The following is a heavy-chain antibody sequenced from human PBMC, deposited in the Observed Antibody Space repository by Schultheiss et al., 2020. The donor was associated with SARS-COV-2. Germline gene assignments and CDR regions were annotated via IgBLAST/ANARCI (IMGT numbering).Heavy chain of an antibody. D-gene: IGHD4-17*01. J-gene: IGHJ3*02. CDR2: ISSSSSYI. Sequence: GGSLRLSCAASGFTFSSYSMNWVRQAPGKGLEWVSSISSSSSYIYYADSVKGRFTISRDNAKNSLYLQMNSLRAEDTAVYYCTTEDYGDYEGAFDIWGQGTMVTVSS. V-gene: IGHV3-21*01. CDR3: TTEDYGDYEGAFDI. CDR1: GFTFSSYS.